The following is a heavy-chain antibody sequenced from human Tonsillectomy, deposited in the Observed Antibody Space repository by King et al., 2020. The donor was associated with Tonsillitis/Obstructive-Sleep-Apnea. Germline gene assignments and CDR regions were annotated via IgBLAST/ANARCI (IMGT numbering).Heavy chain of an antibody. CDR3: ARDVGYDYVWGSYRYTSGVSDY. V-gene: IGHV3-7*04. D-gene: IGHD3-16*02. J-gene: IGHJ4*02. Sequence: VQLVESGGGLVQPGGSLRLSCAASGFTFSSYWMSWVRQAPGKGLEWVANIKQDGSEKYYVDSVKGRFTISRDNAKNSLYLQMNSLRAEDTAVYYCARDVGYDYVWGSYRYTSGVSDYWGQGTLVTVSS. CDR2: IKQDGSEK. CDR1: GFTFSSYW.